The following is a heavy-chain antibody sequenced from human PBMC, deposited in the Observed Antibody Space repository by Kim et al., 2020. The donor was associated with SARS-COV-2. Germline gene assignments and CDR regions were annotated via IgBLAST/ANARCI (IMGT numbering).Heavy chain of an antibody. CDR3: ARGVAAAHYYYYGMDV. Sequence: SETLSLTCAVYGGSFSGYYWSWIRQPPGKGLGWIGEINHSGSTNYNPSLKSRVTISVDTSKNQFSLKLSSVTAADTAVYYCARGVAAAHYYYYGMDVWGQGTTVTVSS. CDR1: GGSFSGYY. D-gene: IGHD6-13*01. J-gene: IGHJ6*02. V-gene: IGHV4-34*01. CDR2: INHSGST.